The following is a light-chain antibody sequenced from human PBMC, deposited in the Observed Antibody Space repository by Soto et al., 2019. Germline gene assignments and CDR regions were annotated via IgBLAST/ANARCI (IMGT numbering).Light chain of an antibody. Sequence: QSALTQPASVSGSPGESITMSCTGTSSDVGTYNLVTWYQQHPGRVPKLILYEGNKRPSGVSSRFSASKSGNTASLTISGLQADDEADYFCCSYAPSRTLLFGGGAKLTVL. V-gene: IGLV2-23*01. CDR1: SSDVGTYNL. CDR3: CSYAPSRTLL. J-gene: IGLJ2*01. CDR2: EGN.